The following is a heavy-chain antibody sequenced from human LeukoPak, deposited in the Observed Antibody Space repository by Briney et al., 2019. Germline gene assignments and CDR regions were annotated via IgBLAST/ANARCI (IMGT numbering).Heavy chain of an antibody. J-gene: IGHJ6*03. Sequence: ASVKVSCKASGYTFTAYYMHWVRQAPGQGLEWMGWINPHSGGTNYAQKFQGRVTMTRDTSISTAYMELSRLRSDDTAVYYCARGPRIPYYMDVWGKGTTVTVSS. CDR2: INPHSGGT. CDR1: GYTFTAYY. V-gene: IGHV1-2*02. CDR3: ARGPRIPYYMDV.